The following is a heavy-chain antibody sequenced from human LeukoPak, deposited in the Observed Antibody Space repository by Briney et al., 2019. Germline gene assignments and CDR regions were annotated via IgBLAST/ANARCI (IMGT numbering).Heavy chain of an antibody. V-gene: IGHV3-48*03. J-gene: IGHJ4*02. Sequence: PGGSLRLSCAASGFTFSSYEMNWVRQAPGKGLEWVSYISSSGSTIYYADSLKGRFTISRDNSKGTVYLQMNSLRPEDTAVYYCAKDDAWLQYGNWGRGTLVTVSS. CDR2: ISSSGSTI. D-gene: IGHD5-24*01. CDR1: GFTFSSYE. CDR3: AKDDAWLQYGN.